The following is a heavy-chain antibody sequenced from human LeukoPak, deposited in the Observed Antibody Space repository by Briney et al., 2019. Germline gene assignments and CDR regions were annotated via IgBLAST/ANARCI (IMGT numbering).Heavy chain of an antibody. CDR3: TTLGYYDILTGYDY. Sequence: GGSLRLSCAASGFTFSSYAMSWVRQAPGKGLEWVGRIKSKTDGGTTDYAAPVKGRFTISRDDSKNTLYLQMNSLKTEDTAVYYCTTLGYYDILTGYDYWGQGTLVTVSS. V-gene: IGHV3-15*01. J-gene: IGHJ4*02. CDR1: GFTFSSYA. D-gene: IGHD3-9*01. CDR2: IKSKTDGGTT.